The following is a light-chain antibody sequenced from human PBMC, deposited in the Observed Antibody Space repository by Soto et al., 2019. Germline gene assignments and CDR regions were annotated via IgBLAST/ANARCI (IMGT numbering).Light chain of an antibody. CDR2: GAS. J-gene: IGKJ5*01. CDR1: QSVTGN. CDR3: PQYKSLPTIT. V-gene: IGKV3-15*01. Sequence: EIVMTQSPATLSVSPGERATLSCRASQSVTGNLAWYQQKPGQAPRLLIYGASTRATGIPARFSGSGSGTEFTITISSLQSEDFAVYYCPQYKSLPTITFGNGTRLEIK.